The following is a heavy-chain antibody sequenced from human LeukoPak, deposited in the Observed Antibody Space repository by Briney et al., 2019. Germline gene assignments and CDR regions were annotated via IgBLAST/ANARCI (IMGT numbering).Heavy chain of an antibody. J-gene: IGHJ4*02. CDR1: GFTFSNYA. V-gene: IGHV3-30*02. CDR3: AEDTRGDYGWDFDY. D-gene: IGHD3-10*01. CDR2: IRYDGSNK. Sequence: PGGSLRLSCAASGFTFSNYAMHWVRQAPGKGLEWVAFIRYDGSNKYYADSVKGRFTISRDNSKNTLYLQMNSLRAEDAAVYYCAEDTRGDYGWDFDYWGQGTLVTVSS.